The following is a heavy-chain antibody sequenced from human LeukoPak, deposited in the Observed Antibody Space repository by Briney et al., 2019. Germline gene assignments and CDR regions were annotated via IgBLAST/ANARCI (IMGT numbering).Heavy chain of an antibody. CDR3: ARTEVRGVIRFRFDY. Sequence: SVKVSCKASGGTFSSYAISWVRQAPGQGLEWMGGIIPIFGTANYAQKFQGRVTITADESTSTAYMELSSLRSEDTAVYYCARTEVRGVIRFRFDYWGQGTLVTVSS. V-gene: IGHV1-69*01. D-gene: IGHD3-10*01. CDR1: GGTFSSYA. J-gene: IGHJ4*02. CDR2: IIPIFGTA.